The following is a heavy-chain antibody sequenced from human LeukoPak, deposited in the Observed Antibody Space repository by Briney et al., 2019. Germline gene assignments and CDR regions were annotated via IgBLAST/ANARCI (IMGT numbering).Heavy chain of an antibody. CDR2: INPSSGST. Sequence: ASVKVSCKASGYTFTSYYTHWVRQAPGQGLEWMGIINPSSGSTTYAQKFQGRVTMTRDTSTSTVYMELSSLRSEDTAVYYCARGLRDYVDYWGQGTLVTVSS. V-gene: IGHV1-46*01. CDR1: GYTFTSYY. J-gene: IGHJ4*02. CDR3: ARGLRDYVDY.